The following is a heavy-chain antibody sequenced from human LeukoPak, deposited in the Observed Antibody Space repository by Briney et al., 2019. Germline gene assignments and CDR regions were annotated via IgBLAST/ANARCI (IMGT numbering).Heavy chain of an antibody. CDR3: ARRHDFWSGSMGYFDY. CDR1: GDSISSITYY. CDR2: IYYSGST. D-gene: IGHD3-3*01. J-gene: IGHJ4*02. Sequence: SETLSLTCTVSGDSISSITYYWAWIRRPPGKGLEWIGSIYYSGSTYYNLSLKSRVTISVDTSKNQFSLKLSSVTAADTAVYYCARRHDFWSGSMGYFDYWGQGTLVTVSS. V-gene: IGHV4-39*01.